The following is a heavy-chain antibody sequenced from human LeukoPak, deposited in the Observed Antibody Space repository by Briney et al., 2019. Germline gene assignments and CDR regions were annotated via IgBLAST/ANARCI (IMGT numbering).Heavy chain of an antibody. J-gene: IGHJ3*02. Sequence: PSETLSLTCAVYGGSFSGYYWSWIRQPPGKGLEWIGYIYYSGSTYYNPSLKSRVTISVDTSKNQFSLKLSSVTAADTAVYYCARDLEGAFDIWGQGTMVTVSS. CDR1: GGSFSGYY. CDR3: ARDLEGAFDI. V-gene: IGHV4-59*12. CDR2: IYYSGST.